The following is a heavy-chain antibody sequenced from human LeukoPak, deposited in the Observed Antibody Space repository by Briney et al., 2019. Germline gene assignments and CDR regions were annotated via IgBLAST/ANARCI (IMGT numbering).Heavy chain of an antibody. J-gene: IGHJ4*02. CDR1: GGSISSGGYY. CDR3: ARVSYEGGKPGFFDY. V-gene: IGHV4-31*03. Sequence: SETLSLTCTVSGGSISSGGYYWSWIRQHPGKGLEWIGYIYYSGSTYYNPSLKSRVTISVDTSKNQFSLKLSSVTAADTAVYYCARVSYEGGKPGFFDYWGQGTLVTVSS. CDR2: IYYSGST. D-gene: IGHD1-1*01.